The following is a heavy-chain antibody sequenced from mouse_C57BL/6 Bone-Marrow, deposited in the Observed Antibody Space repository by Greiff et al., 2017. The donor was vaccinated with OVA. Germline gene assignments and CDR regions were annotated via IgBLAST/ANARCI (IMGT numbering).Heavy chain of an antibody. Sequence: QVQLQQPGTELVKPGASVKLSCTASGYTFTSYGMHWVKQRPGQGLEWIGNINPSNGGTNYNEKFKSKATLTVDKSSSTAYMQLISLTSEDSAVYYCARPLYGRGYYVALDYWGQGTSVTVSS. V-gene: IGHV1-53*01. CDR3: ARPLYGRGYYVALDY. CDR2: INPSNGGT. J-gene: IGHJ4*01. D-gene: IGHD1-1*01. CDR1: GYTFTSYG.